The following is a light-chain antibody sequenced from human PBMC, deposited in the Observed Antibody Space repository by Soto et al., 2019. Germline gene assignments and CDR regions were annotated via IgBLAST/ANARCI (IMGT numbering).Light chain of an antibody. CDR3: SSYSSTSSLSV. Sequence: ALTQPPSASGSPGQSVTISCTGTSSDVGGYKYVSWYQQYPGKAPKLMIYAVNKRPSGVPDRFSGSKSGNTASLTVSGLQAEDEADYYCSSYSSTSSLSVFGTGTKVTVL. V-gene: IGLV2-8*01. CDR1: SSDVGGYKY. CDR2: AVN. J-gene: IGLJ1*01.